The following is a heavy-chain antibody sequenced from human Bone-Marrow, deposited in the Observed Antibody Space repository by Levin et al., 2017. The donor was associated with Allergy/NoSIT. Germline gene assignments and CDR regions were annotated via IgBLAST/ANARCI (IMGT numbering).Heavy chain of an antibody. CDR1: GGSITSGNHY. CDR2: IYTNGKT. CDR3: ARDALGPVWTDWHFDL. V-gene: IGHV4-61*02. J-gene: IGHJ2*01. D-gene: IGHD2-21*01. Sequence: NPSETLSLTCGVSGGSITSGNHYWSWIRQPVGKGLEWIGRIYTNGKTSYNPPLYNRVTISADTSKNVFSLTLTSVTAADTAVYFCARDALGPVWTDWHFDLWGPGTLVTVSS.